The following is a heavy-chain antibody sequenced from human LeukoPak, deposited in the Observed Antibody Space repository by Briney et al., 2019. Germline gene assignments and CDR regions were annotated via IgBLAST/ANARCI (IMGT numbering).Heavy chain of an antibody. CDR1: GYTLTGYY. D-gene: IGHD3-22*01. V-gene: IGHV1-2*02. CDR2: INPNSGGT. CDR3: ARVVGYYDSSGAYYYYMDV. J-gene: IGHJ6*03. Sequence: ASVKVSCKASGYTLTGYYMHWVRQAPGQGLEWVGWINPNSGGTNYAQKFQGRVTMTRDTSISTAYMELSRLRSDDTAVYYCARVVGYYDSSGAYYYYMDVWGKGTTVTVSS.